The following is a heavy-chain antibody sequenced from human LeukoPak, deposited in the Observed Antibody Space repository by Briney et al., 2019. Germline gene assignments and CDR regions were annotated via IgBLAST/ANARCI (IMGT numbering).Heavy chain of an antibody. D-gene: IGHD3-9*01. CDR1: GFTFSSYA. J-gene: IGHJ4*02. CDR3: ARFDGMTALTSFDY. CDR2: ISASGFGT. Sequence: PGGSLRLSCAVSGFTFSSYAMGWVRQAPGKGLEWVSGISASGFGTHYADSVKGRFTISRDNSKNTLYLQMNSLRAEDTAVYFCARFDGMTALTSFDYWGQGTLVTVSS. V-gene: IGHV3-23*01.